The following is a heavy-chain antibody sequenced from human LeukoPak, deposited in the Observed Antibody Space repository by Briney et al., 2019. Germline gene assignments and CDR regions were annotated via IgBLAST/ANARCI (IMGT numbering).Heavy chain of an antibody. J-gene: IGHJ6*02. CDR2: ISYDGSNK. Sequence: GGSLRLSCAASGSTFSSYAMHWVRQAPGKGLEWVAVISYDGSNKYYADSVKGRFTISRDNSKNTLYLQMNSLRAEDTAVNYCARAAPQYYYYYGMDVWGQGTTVTVSS. V-gene: IGHV3-30-3*01. CDR3: ARAAPQYYYYYGMDV. CDR1: GSTFSSYA.